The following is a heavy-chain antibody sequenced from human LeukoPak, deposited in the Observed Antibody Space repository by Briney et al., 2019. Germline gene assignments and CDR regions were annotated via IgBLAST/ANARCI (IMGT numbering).Heavy chain of an antibody. CDR3: ARDRSGGRGVIHHYSYYYGMDV. CDR1: GFTFNSYA. J-gene: IGHJ6*02. Sequence: GRSLRLSCAASGFTFNSYALHWVRQAPGKGLEWVAIISYDGSNKYYADSVKGRFIISRDTYKNTLYLQMNSLRAEDTAVYYCARDRSGGRGVIHHYSYYYGMDVWGQGTTVTVSS. CDR2: ISYDGSNK. V-gene: IGHV3-30-3*01. D-gene: IGHD3-10*01.